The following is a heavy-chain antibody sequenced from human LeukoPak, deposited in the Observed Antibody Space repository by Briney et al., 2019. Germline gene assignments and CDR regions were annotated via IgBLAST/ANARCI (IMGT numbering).Heavy chain of an antibody. Sequence: GSLRLSCAASGFTFSDAWMNWVRQPPGKGLERIGEINHSGSTNYNPSLKSRVTISVDTSRNQFSLKLSSVTAADTAVYYCARDLTYYYDSSGYYGYYGMDVWGQGTTVTVSS. CDR1: GFTFSDAW. V-gene: IGHV4-34*01. J-gene: IGHJ6*02. CDR2: INHSGST. CDR3: ARDLTYYYDSSGYYGYYGMDV. D-gene: IGHD3-22*01.